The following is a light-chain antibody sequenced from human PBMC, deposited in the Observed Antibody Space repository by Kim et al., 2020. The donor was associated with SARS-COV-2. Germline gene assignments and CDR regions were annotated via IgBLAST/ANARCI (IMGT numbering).Light chain of an antibody. CDR3: QKYNSAPLT. V-gene: IGKV1-27*01. Sequence: ASVGDRVTITCRASQGIRNYLAWYQQKPGEVPKLLIYAASTLQSGVPSRFSGSGSGTDFTLTISSLQPEDVATYYCQKYNSAPLTFGGGTKVDIK. CDR2: AAS. CDR1: QGIRNY. J-gene: IGKJ4*01.